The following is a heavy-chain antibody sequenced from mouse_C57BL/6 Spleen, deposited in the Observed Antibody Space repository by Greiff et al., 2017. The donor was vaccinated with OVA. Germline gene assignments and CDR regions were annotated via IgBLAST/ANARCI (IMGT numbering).Heavy chain of an antibody. Sequence: VKLVESGAELVKPGASVKISCKASGYAFSSYWMNWVKQRPGKGLEWIGQIYPGDGDTNYNGKFKGKATLTADKSSSTAYMQLSSLTSEDSAVYFCARSTGTEPYYFDYWGQGTTLTVSS. CDR1: GYAFSSYW. V-gene: IGHV1-80*01. J-gene: IGHJ2*01. CDR3: ARSTGTEPYYFDY. CDR2: IYPGDGDT. D-gene: IGHD4-1*01.